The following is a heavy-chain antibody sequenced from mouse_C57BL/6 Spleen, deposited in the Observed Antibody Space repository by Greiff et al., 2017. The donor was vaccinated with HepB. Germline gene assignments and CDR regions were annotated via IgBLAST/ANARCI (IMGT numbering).Heavy chain of an antibody. Sequence: VQLKQSGPELVKPGASVKIPCKASGYTFTDYNMDWVKQSHGKSLEWIGDINPNNGGTIYNQKFKGKATLTVDKSSSTAYMELRSLTSEDTAVYYCARSGWLLHYYAMDYWGQGTSVTVSS. CDR1: GYTFTDYN. CDR3: ARSGWLLHYYAMDY. V-gene: IGHV1-18*01. CDR2: INPNNGGT. D-gene: IGHD2-3*01. J-gene: IGHJ4*01.